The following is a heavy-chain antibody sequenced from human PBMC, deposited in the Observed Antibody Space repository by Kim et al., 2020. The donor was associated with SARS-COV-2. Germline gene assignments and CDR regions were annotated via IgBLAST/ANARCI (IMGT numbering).Heavy chain of an antibody. J-gene: IGHJ5*02. D-gene: IGHD2-2*01. V-gene: IGHV3-30*02. Sequence: VRFTISRDNSKNTLYLQMNSLRAEDTAVYYCAKEGEVVVVPAAMSSWFDPWGQGTLVTVSS. CDR3: AKEGEVVVVPAAMSSWFDP.